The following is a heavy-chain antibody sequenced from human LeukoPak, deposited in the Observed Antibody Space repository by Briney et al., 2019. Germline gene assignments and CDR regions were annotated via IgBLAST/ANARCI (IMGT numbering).Heavy chain of an antibody. J-gene: IGHJ4*02. Sequence: GGSLRLSCVASGFPFSSYWMTWVRQAPGKGLEWVANIKQDGSKKSYVDSVKGRFTISRDNAKNSLYLQMNSLRAEDTAVYYCARPTGGSVDYWGQGTLVTVSS. CDR1: GFPFSSYW. CDR2: IKQDGSKK. V-gene: IGHV3-7*01. CDR3: ARPTGGSVDY. D-gene: IGHD7-27*01.